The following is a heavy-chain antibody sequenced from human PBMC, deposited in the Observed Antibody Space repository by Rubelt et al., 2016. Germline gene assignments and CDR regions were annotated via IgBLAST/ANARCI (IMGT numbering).Heavy chain of an antibody. D-gene: IGHD4-17*01. V-gene: IGHV3-30*01. CDR3: ARVPLSEYGDFGNYYYGMDV. J-gene: IGHJ6*02. Sequence: KGRFTISRDNSKKKLYLQMNSLRAEDTAVYYCARVPLSEYGDFGNYYYGMDVWGQGTTVTVSS.